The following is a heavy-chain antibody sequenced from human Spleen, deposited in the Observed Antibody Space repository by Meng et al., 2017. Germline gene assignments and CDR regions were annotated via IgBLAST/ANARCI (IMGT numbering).Heavy chain of an antibody. Sequence: GGSLRLSCAASGFTFTIYALSWVRQAPGKGLEWVSFTSGTTGITSYADSVKGRFTISRDNSQNTLYLQMNSLRAEDTAVYYCANLYNNYGQDYLYDGMDVWGQGTTVTVSS. V-gene: IGHV3-23*01. J-gene: IGHJ6*02. CDR2: TSGTTGIT. CDR3: ANLYNNYGQDYLYDGMDV. CDR1: GFTFTIYA. D-gene: IGHD4-17*01.